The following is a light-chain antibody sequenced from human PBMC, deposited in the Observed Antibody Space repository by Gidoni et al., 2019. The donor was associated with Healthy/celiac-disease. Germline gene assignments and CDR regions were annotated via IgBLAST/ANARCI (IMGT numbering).Light chain of an antibody. V-gene: IGKV3-15*01. J-gene: IGKJ3*01. CDR3: QQYNNWPL. CDR1: QSVSSN. Sequence: PATLSVSPGERATLSCRASQSVSSNLAWYQQKPGQAPRLLIYGASTRATGIPARFSGSGSGTEFTLTISSLQSEDFAVYYCQQYNNWPLFGPGTKVDIK. CDR2: GAS.